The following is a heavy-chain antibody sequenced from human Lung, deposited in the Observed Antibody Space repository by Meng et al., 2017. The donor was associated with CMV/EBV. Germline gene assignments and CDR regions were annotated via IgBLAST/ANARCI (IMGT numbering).Heavy chain of an antibody. CDR2: IYPNNGGT. J-gene: IGHJ1*01. CDR3: ARKSDNGGCNFHH. V-gene: IGHV1-2*02. D-gene: IGHD2-8*01. Sequence: SVXVSXXASGYTFTGYYLYWLRQAPGQGLEWMGWIYPNNGGTNYAQRFQGRVTMTRDTSITSVYMELSRLTSDDAAVYYCARKSDNGGCNFHHWGQGTLVTVSS. CDR1: GYTFTGYY.